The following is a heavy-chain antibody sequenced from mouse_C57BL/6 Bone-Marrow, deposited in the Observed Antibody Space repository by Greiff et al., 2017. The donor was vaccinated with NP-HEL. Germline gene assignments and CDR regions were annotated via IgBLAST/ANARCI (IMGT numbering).Heavy chain of an antibody. J-gene: IGHJ3*01. CDR1: GYTFTSYW. CDR2: IYPGSGST. V-gene: IGHV1-55*01. D-gene: IGHD2-1*01. Sequence: VQLQQPGAELVKPGASVKMSCKASGYTFTSYWITWVKQRPGQGLEWIGDIYPGSGSTNYNEKFKSKATLTVDTSSSTAYMQLSSLTSEDSAVYYCARKGIYYGNYLAWFAYWGEGTLVTVSA. CDR3: ARKGIYYGNYLAWFAY.